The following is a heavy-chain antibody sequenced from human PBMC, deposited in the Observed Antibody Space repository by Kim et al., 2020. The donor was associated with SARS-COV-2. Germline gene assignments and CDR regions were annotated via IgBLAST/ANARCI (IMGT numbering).Heavy chain of an antibody. V-gene: IGHV3-74*01. Sequence: GGSLRLSCAASGFTLRSCWINWVRQAPGKGLVWVSRIGGDGISTHYADSVKGRFTVSRDNDDNTVYLQMNSLRADDTAVYYCARGMFKTGFDVWGQGTTVTVSS. D-gene: IGHD3-10*02. CDR1: GFTLRSCW. CDR2: IGGDGIST. CDR3: ARGMFKTGFDV. J-gene: IGHJ6*02.